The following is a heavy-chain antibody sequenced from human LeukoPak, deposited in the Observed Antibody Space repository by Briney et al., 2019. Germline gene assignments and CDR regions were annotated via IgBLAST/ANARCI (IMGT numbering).Heavy chain of an antibody. D-gene: IGHD5-12*01. Sequence: SETLSLTCTVPGGSISTYYWSWIRRPPGGGLEWMAYIHHSGSTNYNPALQRRFTISADTSKNQFSLKLNSVTAADSAVYYCARWILTHDDYGMDVWGQGTSVIVSS. J-gene: IGHJ6*02. V-gene: IGHV4-59*01. CDR1: GGSISTYY. CDR2: IHHSGST. CDR3: ARWILTHDDYGMDV.